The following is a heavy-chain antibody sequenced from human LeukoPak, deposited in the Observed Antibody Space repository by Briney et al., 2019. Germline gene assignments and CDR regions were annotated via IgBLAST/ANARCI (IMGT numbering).Heavy chain of an antibody. CDR2: IYYSGST. CDR1: GGSISSSSYY. Sequence: PSETLSLTCTVSGGSISSSSYYWGWIRQPPGKGLEWIGSIYYSGSTYYNPSLKSRVTISVDTSKNQFSLKLSSVTAADTAVYYSARSYYDILTGYYGSLYYFDYWGQGTLVTVSS. D-gene: IGHD3-9*01. CDR3: ARSYYDILTGYYGSLYYFDY. V-gene: IGHV4-39*07. J-gene: IGHJ4*02.